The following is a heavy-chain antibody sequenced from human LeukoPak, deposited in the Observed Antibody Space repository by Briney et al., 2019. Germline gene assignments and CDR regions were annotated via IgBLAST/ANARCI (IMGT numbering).Heavy chain of an antibody. V-gene: IGHV1-2*02. Sequence: ASVKVSCKASGYTFTDNYMHWVRQAPGQGLEWMGWINPYSGGTVYAQKFQGRVTMTRDTSISTAHMELSRLRSDDTAVYYCARSPAKPVTAILGYWGQGTLVTVSS. J-gene: IGHJ4*02. D-gene: IGHD2-21*02. CDR2: INPYSGGT. CDR1: GYTFTDNY. CDR3: ARSPAKPVTAILGY.